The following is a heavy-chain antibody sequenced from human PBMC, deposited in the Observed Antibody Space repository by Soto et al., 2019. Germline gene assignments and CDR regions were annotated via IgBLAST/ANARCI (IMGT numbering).Heavy chain of an antibody. CDR3: ARLPVDTITSLDY. D-gene: IGHD3-3*01. J-gene: IGHJ4*02. CDR2: INPSGGST. Sequence: ASVTVSCKASGYTFTSYYMHWVRQAPGQGLEWMGIINPSGGSTSYAQKFQGRVTMTRDTSTSTVYMELSSLRAEDTAVYYCARLPVDTITSLDYWGQGTLVTVSS. CDR1: GYTFTSYY. V-gene: IGHV1-46*01.